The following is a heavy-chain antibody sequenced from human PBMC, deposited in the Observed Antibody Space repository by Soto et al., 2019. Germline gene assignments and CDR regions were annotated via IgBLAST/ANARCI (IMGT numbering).Heavy chain of an antibody. CDR2: IIPIFRTP. V-gene: IGHV1-69*12. Sequence: QVQLVQSGAEVKKPGSSVKVSCKASGGTFSKSAISWVRQAPGQGLEWMGGIIPIFRTPEYAQKFQGRVTITADEPTSTAYMELSALRSEDTAIYYCARDTDRLPLGGNYYYIMDVWGQGTTVIVSS. J-gene: IGHJ6*02. D-gene: IGHD2-2*01. CDR3: ARDTDRLPLGGNYYYIMDV. CDR1: GGTFSKSA.